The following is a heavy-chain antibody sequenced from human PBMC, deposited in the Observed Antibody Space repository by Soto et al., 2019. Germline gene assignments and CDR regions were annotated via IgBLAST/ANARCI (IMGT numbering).Heavy chain of an antibody. CDR2: ISYSGASK. CDR3: ATEGETSGGDAFDI. V-gene: IGHV3-30-3*01. CDR1: EFTFSNYA. J-gene: IGHJ3*02. D-gene: IGHD3-16*01. Sequence: QVQLVESGGDVVQPGRSLTLSCTTSEFTFSNYAMHWVRQAPGTGLEWVAFISYSGASKFYADSVKGRFIISRDNSKSQKSLPMNSLRTYDKALYYGATEGETSGGDAFDIWGQGTMVIVSS.